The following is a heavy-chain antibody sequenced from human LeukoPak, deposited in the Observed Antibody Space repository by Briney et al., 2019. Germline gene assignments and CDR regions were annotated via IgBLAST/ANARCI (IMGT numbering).Heavy chain of an antibody. CDR2: ISYDGSNK. CDR3: ATEYSGYGDY. Sequence: GGSLRLSCAASGFTFSSYGMHWVRQAPGKGLEWVAVISYDGSNKYYADPVKGRFTISRDNSKNTLYLQMNSLRAEDTAVYYCATEYSGYGDYWGQGTLVTVSS. D-gene: IGHD5-12*01. CDR1: GFTFSSYG. J-gene: IGHJ4*02. V-gene: IGHV3-30*03.